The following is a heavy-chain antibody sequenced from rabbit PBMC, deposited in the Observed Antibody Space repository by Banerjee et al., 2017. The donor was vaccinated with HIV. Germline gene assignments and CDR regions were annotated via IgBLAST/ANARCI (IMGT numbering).Heavy chain of an antibody. D-gene: IGHD4-1*01. Sequence: QSLEESGGDLVKPGASLTLTCTASGFSFSRNYYMCWVRQAPGKGLEWIGCIGTGSTYYATWAKGRFTISKTSSTTVTLQMTSLTAADTATYFCARDLAGVIGWNFNFWGQGTLVTVS. CDR3: ARDLAGVIGWNFNF. J-gene: IGHJ3*01. CDR2: IGTGST. CDR1: GFSFSRNYY. V-gene: IGHV1S40*01.